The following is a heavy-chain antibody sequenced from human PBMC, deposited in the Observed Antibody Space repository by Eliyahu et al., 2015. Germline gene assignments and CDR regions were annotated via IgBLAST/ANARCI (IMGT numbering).Heavy chain of an antibody. Sequence: QVQLQESGPGLVKPSETLSLXCTVSGVSVNTYYWSWIRQPPGXGLEWIGYIYYSGSTNYNPSLKSRATISVDTSKNQFSLKLNSVTAADTAVYYCARDSSGWYGAIDFWGQGTLVTVSS. D-gene: IGHD6-19*01. CDR1: GVSVNTYY. CDR2: IYYSGST. J-gene: IGHJ4*02. CDR3: ARDSSGWYGAIDF. V-gene: IGHV4-59*02.